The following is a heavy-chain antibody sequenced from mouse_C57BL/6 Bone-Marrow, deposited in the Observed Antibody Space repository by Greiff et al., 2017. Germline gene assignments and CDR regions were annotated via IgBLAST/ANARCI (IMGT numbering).Heavy chain of an antibody. CDR2: IYPGSGNT. D-gene: IGHD1-1*01. V-gene: IGHV1-76*01. J-gene: IGHJ2*01. CDR1: GYTFTDYY. CDR3: AYYGSSYDY. Sequence: VQLQQSGAELVRPGASVKLSCKASGYTFTDYYINWVKQRPGQGLERIARIYPGSGNTYYNEKFKGKATLTAEKSSSTAYMQLSSLTSEDSAVYFCAYYGSSYDYWGQGTTLTVSS.